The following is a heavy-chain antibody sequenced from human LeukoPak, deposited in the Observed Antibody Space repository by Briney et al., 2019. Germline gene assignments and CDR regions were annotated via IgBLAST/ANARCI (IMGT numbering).Heavy chain of an antibody. J-gene: IGHJ4*02. CDR2: INHSGST. CDR1: GGSFRGYY. V-gene: IGHV4-34*01. Sequence: SETLSLTCAVYGGSFRGYYWSWIRQPPGKGLEWIGEINHSGSTNYNPSLKSRVTISVDTSKNQFSLKLSSVTAADTAVYYCAGNMGGYTYSFGYWGQGTLVTVSS. D-gene: IGHD5-18*01. CDR3: AGNMGGYTYSFGY.